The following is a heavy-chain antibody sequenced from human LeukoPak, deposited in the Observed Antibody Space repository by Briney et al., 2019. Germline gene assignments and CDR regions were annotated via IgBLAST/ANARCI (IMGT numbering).Heavy chain of an antibody. Sequence: PSETLSLTCAVYGGSFSGYYWSWIRQPPGKGLEWIGEINHSGSTNYNPSLKSRVTISVDTSKNQFSLKLSSVTAADTAVYYCARARMVQTYYYMDVWGKGTTVTISS. CDR3: ARARMVQTYYYMDV. V-gene: IGHV4-34*01. CDR2: INHSGST. CDR1: GGSFSGYY. J-gene: IGHJ6*03. D-gene: IGHD1-1*01.